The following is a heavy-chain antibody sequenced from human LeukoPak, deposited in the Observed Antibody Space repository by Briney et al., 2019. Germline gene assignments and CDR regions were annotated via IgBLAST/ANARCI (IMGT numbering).Heavy chain of an antibody. V-gene: IGHV1-8*02. Sequence: ASVKVPCKASGYTFTSHGISWVRQATGQGLEWMGWMNPNSGNTGYAQKFQGRVTMTRNTSISTAYMELSSLRSEDTAVYYCARMSYYDSSGDNWFDPWGQGTLVTVSS. CDR2: MNPNSGNT. D-gene: IGHD3-22*01. J-gene: IGHJ5*02. CDR1: GYTFTSHG. CDR3: ARMSYYDSSGDNWFDP.